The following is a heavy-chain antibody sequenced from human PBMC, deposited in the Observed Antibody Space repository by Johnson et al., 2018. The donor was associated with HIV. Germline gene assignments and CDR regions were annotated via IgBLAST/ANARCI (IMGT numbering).Heavy chain of an antibody. CDR1: GFTITTYG. V-gene: IGHV3-33*01. CDR2: IWYDGNNK. CDR3: VRRFYDSSAFDI. D-gene: IGHD3-22*01. J-gene: IGHJ3*02. Sequence: QVQLVESGGGLVQPGGSLRLSCVASGFTITTYGMHWVRQAPGKGLEWVAVIWYDGNNKYYADSVKGRFTISRDNSKNTLFLQMNSLRAEDTDVYYCVRRFYDSSAFDIWGQGTLVTVSS.